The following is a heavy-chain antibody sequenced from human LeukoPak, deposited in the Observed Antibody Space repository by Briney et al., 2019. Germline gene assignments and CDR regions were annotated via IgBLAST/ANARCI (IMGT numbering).Heavy chain of an antibody. J-gene: IGHJ6*02. Sequence: GGSLRLSCAASGFTFTTHAMHWVRQDPGKGLGWVALISYDGNNKYYVDSVKGRFTISRDNSRNTLSLLMNSLRPEDTAVYYCARDFGREGVTAIGYGMDVWGQGTTVTVSS. CDR1: GFTFTTHA. CDR2: ISYDGNNK. D-gene: IGHD2-21*02. CDR3: ARDFGREGVTAIGYGMDV. V-gene: IGHV3-30-3*01.